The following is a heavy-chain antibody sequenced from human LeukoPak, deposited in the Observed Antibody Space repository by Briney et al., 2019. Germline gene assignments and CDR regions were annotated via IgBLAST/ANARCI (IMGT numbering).Heavy chain of an antibody. J-gene: IGHJ3*02. CDR3: ARGGCSSTSCYNNAFDI. V-gene: IGHV1-2*02. CDR2: INPNSGGT. CDR1: GYTFTGYY. Sequence: ASVKVSCKASGYTFTGYYMHWVRQAPGQGLEWMGWINPNSGGTNYAQKFQGRVTMTRDTSISTAYMELSRLRSGDTAVYYCARGGCSSTSCYNNAFDIWGQGTMVTVSS. D-gene: IGHD2-2*02.